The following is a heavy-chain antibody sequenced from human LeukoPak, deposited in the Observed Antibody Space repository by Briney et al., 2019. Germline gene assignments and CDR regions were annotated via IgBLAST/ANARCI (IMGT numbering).Heavy chain of an antibody. CDR2: ISYDGRNK. D-gene: IGHD3-22*01. CDR3: ARCMSSCYYEQ. V-gene: IGHV3-30*03. J-gene: IGHJ4*02. Sequence: PGGSLRLSCAASGFTFSSYGMHWVRQAPGKGLEWVAVISYDGRNKYYADSVKGRFTISRDNSKNTLYLQMNSLRVEDTAVYYCARCMSSCYYEQWGQGTLVTVSS. CDR1: GFTFSSYG.